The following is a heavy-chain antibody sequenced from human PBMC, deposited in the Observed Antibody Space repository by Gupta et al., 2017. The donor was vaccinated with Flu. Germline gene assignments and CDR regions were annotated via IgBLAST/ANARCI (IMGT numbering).Heavy chain of an antibody. CDR2: ISSDGSTT. Sequence: QAPGKGLVWVSRISSDGSTTDYADSVKGRFTISRDNAKNTLYLQMNSLRAEDTAIYYCARYKKVGVGYYFDYWGQGTLVTVSS. V-gene: IGHV3-74*01. J-gene: IGHJ4*02. CDR3: ARYKKVGVGYYFDY. D-gene: IGHD1-20*01.